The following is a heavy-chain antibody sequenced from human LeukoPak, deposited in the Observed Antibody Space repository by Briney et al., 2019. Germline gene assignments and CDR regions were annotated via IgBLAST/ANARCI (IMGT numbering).Heavy chain of an antibody. CDR3: ARRPRYGPYYFDY. Sequence: KPSETLSLTCTVSGGSISSSSYYWGWIRQPPGKGLEWIGSIYYSGSTYYNPSLKSRVTISVDTSKNQFSLKLSSVTAADTAVYYCARRPRYGPYYFDYWGQGTLVTVSS. J-gene: IGHJ4*02. V-gene: IGHV4-39*01. CDR2: IYYSGST. D-gene: IGHD3-9*01. CDR1: GGSISSSSYY.